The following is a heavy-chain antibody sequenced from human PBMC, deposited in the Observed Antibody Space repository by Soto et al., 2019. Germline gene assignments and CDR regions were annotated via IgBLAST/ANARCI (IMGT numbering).Heavy chain of an antibody. CDR2: ISYDGSNK. CDR3: ARDKRDLRFLEWSYYFDY. Sequence: QVQLVESGGGVVQPGRSLRLSCADSGFTFSSYAMHWVRQAPGKGLEWVAVISYDGSNKYYADSVKGRFTISRDNSKNTLYLQMNSLRAEDTAVYYCARDKRDLRFLEWSYYFDYWGQGTLVTVSP. D-gene: IGHD3-3*01. V-gene: IGHV3-30-3*01. CDR1: GFTFSSYA. J-gene: IGHJ4*02.